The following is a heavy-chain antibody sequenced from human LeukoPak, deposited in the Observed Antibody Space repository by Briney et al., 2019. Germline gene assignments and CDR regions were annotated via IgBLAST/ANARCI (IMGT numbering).Heavy chain of an antibody. CDR2: ISTGSIYI. D-gene: IGHD4-23*01. CDR1: GFIFSSYS. V-gene: IGHV3-21*01. CDR3: ARGQDTVVTSRDAFDI. J-gene: IGHJ3*02. Sequence: PVGSLRLSCAVSGFIFSSYSMNWVRQAPGKGLEWVSSISTGSIYIYYADSVKGRFTISRDNAKNSLYLQMNSLRAEDTAVYYCARGQDTVVTSRDAFDIWGQGTMVTVSS.